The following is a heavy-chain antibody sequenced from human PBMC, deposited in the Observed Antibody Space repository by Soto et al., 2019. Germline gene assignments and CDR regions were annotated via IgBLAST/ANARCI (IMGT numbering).Heavy chain of an antibody. CDR3: AREQYNWKL. V-gene: IGHV4-59*01. CDR1: GVSITSYY. CDR2: VYHTGNT. D-gene: IGHD1-20*01. J-gene: IGHJ4*02. Sequence: PSETLSLTCSVSGVSITSYYWTWIRHPPGKGLEWIGYVYHTGNTYYNPSLKSRVTISLGTSKNQVSLRLRSVTAADTAVYYCAREQYNWKLWGQGTLVTVSS.